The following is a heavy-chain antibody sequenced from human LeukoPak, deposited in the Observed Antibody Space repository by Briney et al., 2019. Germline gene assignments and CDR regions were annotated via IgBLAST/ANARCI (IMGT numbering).Heavy chain of an antibody. CDR2: IKEDGSEK. CDR3: TALPMVRGPDPDP. CDR1: GFSFNTYW. J-gene: IGHJ5*02. Sequence: GGSLRLSCAASGFSFNTYWMTWVRQAPGKGLEWVANIKEDGSEKYYVDSVKGRFTISRDNAENSLYLQMKSLRAEDTAVYYCTALPMVRGPDPDPWGQGTLVIVSS. D-gene: IGHD3-10*01. V-gene: IGHV3-7*01.